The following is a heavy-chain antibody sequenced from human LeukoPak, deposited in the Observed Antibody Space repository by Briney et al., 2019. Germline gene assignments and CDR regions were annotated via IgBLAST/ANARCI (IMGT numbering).Heavy chain of an antibody. J-gene: IGHJ3*02. CDR1: GGSFSGYY. D-gene: IGHD2-15*01. CDR3: ARDKGCSGGSCYSDDAFDI. V-gene: IGHV4-34*01. CDR2: INHSGST. Sequence: SETPSLTCAVYGGSFSGYYWSWIRQPPGKGLEWIGEINHSGSTNYNPSLKSRVTISVDTSKNQFSLKLSSVTAADTAVYYCARDKGCSGGSCYSDDAFDIWGQGTMVTVSS.